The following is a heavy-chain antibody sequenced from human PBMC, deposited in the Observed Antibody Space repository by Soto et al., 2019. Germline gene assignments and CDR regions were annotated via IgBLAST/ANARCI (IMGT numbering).Heavy chain of an antibody. Sequence: VASVKVSGKASGCSFTTHAMIWVRQAPGQRPEWMGWINTGNGNTRYSPKFQGRVNITRDTSASTAYMELSSLKSEDTAVYYCARGEQLYHYYYGMDVWGQGSTVTVSS. CDR1: GCSFTTHA. J-gene: IGHJ6*02. CDR3: ARGEQLYHYYYGMDV. V-gene: IGHV1-3*04. CDR2: INTGNGNT.